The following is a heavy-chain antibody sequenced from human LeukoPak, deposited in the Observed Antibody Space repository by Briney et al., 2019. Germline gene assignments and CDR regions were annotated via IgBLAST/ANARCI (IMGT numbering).Heavy chain of an antibody. CDR1: GGTFSSYA. CDR3: ARDLERTSGAFDI. J-gene: IGHJ3*02. D-gene: IGHD3-3*01. V-gene: IGHV1-69*13. CDR2: IIPIFGTA. Sequence: ASVKVSCKASGGTFSSYAISWVRPAPGQGLEWMGGIIPIFGTANYAQKFQGRVTITADESTSTAYMELSSLRSEDTAVYYCARDLERTSGAFDIWGQGTMVTVSS.